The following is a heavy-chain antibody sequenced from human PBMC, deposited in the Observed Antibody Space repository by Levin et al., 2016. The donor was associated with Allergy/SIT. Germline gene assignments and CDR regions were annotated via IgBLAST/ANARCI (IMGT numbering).Heavy chain of an antibody. J-gene: IGHJ1*01. CDR3: ARPLGYCSSTSCYPIFQH. Sequence: WVRQAPGQGLEWMGWINPNNGVTNYAQKLQGRVTMTRDTSISTAYMELSSLRSDDTAVYYCARPLGYCSSTSCYPIFQHWGQGTLVTVSS. D-gene: IGHD2-2*01. V-gene: IGHV1-2*02. CDR2: INPNNGVT.